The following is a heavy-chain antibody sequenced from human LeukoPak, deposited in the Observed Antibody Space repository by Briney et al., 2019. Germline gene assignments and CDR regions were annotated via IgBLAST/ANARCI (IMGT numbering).Heavy chain of an antibody. CDR2: INSDGSST. CDR3: ARTYYYDSSGYYYDY. J-gene: IGHJ4*02. Sequence: PGGSLRLSCAAPGFTFSSYWMHWVRQAPGKGLVWVSRINSDGSSTSYADSVKGRFTISRDNAKNTLYLQMNSLRAEDTAVYYCARTYYYDSSGYYYDYWGQGTLVTVSS. D-gene: IGHD3-22*01. V-gene: IGHV3-74*01. CDR1: GFTFSSYW.